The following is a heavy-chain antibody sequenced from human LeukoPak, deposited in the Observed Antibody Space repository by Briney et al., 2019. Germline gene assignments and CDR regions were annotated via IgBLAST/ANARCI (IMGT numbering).Heavy chain of an antibody. CDR3: ATIMAQGAMGAFDI. CDR1: GYTFTGYY. Sequence: ASVKVSCKASGYTFTGYYMHWLRQAPGQGLEWMGWINPNSGGSNYAQKFQGRVTMTRDTSISTAYMELSRLRSDDTAIYYCATIMAQGAMGAFDIWGQGTMVTVSS. V-gene: IGHV1-2*02. J-gene: IGHJ3*02. CDR2: INPNSGGS. D-gene: IGHD3-10*01.